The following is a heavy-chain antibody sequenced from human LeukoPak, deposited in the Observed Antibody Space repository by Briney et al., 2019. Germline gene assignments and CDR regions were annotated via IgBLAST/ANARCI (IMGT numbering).Heavy chain of an antibody. J-gene: IGHJ4*02. CDR3: ARDLLWSAGVDI. CDR1: GGSVNSGSYY. D-gene: IGHD3-10*01. CDR2: IYYSGST. V-gene: IGHV4-61*01. Sequence: SETLSLTCSVSGGSVNSGSYYWSWIRQPPGKGLEWIGYIYYSGSTNYNPSLKSRVTLSVDESKNQFSLNLSSVTAADTAVYYCARDLLWSAGVDIWGQGILVTVSS.